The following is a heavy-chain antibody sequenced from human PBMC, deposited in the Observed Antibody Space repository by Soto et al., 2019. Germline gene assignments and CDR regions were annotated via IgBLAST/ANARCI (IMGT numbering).Heavy chain of an antibody. D-gene: IGHD2-2*01. CDR3: AKLVTAAMGGAFDS. Sequence: QVQLQESGPGLVKPSQTLSLPCTVSGGSISSGSHYWSWIRQHPGKLLECVGYMDYSGNTYYNPSLQSRVSISDDTSKNQFSLKLTSVTAADSAVYYCAKLVTAAMGGAFDSWGQGTMVTASS. CDR1: GGSISSGSHY. CDR2: MDYSGNT. J-gene: IGHJ3*02. V-gene: IGHV4-31*03.